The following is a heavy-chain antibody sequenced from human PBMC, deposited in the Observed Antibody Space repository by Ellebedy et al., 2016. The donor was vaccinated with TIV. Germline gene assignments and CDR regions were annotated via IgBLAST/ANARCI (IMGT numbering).Heavy chain of an antibody. J-gene: IGHJ6*02. CDR1: GGSFSGYY. D-gene: IGHD6-19*01. CDR3: ARRRPGSSGWYRYYYYGMDV. Sequence: SETLSLXCAVYGGSFSGYYWSWIRQPPGKGLEWIGEINHSGSTNYNPSLKSRVTISVDTSKNQFSLKLSSVTAADTAVYYCARRRPGSSGWYRYYYYGMDVWGQGTTVTVSS. V-gene: IGHV4-34*01. CDR2: INHSGST.